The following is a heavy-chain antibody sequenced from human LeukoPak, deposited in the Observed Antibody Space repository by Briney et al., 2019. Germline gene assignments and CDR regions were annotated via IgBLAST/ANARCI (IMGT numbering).Heavy chain of an antibody. Sequence: SETLSLTCAVYGGSFSGYYRSWIRQPPGKGLEWIGEINHSGSTNYNRSLKSRVTISVDTSKNQFSLKLSSVTAADTAVYYRARSGRVFGVVIIHKLDYWGQGTLVTVSS. CDR2: INHSGST. V-gene: IGHV4-34*01. D-gene: IGHD3-3*01. CDR3: ARSGRVFGVVIIHKLDY. J-gene: IGHJ4*02. CDR1: GGSFSGYY.